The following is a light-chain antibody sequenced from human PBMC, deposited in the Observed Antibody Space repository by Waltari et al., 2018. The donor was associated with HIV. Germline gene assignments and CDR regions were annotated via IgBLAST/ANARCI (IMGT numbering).Light chain of an antibody. CDR1: QSVSSNY. J-gene: IGKJ2*01. V-gene: IGKV3-20*01. Sequence: EIVLTQSPGPLSLSPGERATLSCRASQSVSSNYLTWYQQKPGRAPRLLIYGASSRATGIPDRFSGSGSETDFTLTISRLEPEDFAVYYCQQYGNSPRYTFGQGTKLEI. CDR3: QQYGNSPRYT. CDR2: GAS.